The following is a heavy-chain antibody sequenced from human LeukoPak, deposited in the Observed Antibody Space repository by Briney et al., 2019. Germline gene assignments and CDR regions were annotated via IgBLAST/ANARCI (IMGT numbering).Heavy chain of an antibody. CDR1: GFTFNNYA. J-gene: IGHJ6*04. Sequence: PGGSLRLSCAASGFTFNNYAMSWVRQAPGKGLEWVSVISGSGGSTNYADSVKGRFTISRDNAKNSLYLQMNSLRAEDTAVYYCAELGITMIGGVWGKGTTVTISS. D-gene: IGHD3-10*02. CDR2: ISGSGGST. V-gene: IGHV3-23*01. CDR3: AELGITMIGGV.